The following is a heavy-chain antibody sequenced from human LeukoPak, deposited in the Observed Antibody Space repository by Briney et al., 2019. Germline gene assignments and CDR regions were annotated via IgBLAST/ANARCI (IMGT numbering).Heavy chain of an antibody. CDR1: GFTFSSYG. J-gene: IGHJ3*02. CDR2: IRYDGSNK. D-gene: IGHD3-22*01. CDR3: ARRVPYYYDSSGYAFDI. V-gene: IGHV3-30*02. Sequence: GGSLRLSCEASGFTFSSYGMHWVRQAPGKGLEWVAFIRYDGSNKYYADSVKGRFTISRDNSKNTLYLQMNSLRAEDTAVYYCARRVPYYYDSSGYAFDIWGQGTMVTVSS.